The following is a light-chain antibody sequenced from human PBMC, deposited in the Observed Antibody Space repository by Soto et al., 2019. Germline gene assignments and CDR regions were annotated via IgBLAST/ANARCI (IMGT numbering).Light chain of an antibody. Sequence: EIVLTQSPATLSLSPGERATLSCRASQSVSSSLAWYQQKPGQAPRLLIYDASIRATGVPARCSGGGSATDLSRTISSLALDDFAVYYWQQRSSWPTVGPGTKVDIK. CDR3: QQRSSWPT. V-gene: IGKV3-11*01. CDR1: QSVSSS. J-gene: IGKJ3*01. CDR2: DAS.